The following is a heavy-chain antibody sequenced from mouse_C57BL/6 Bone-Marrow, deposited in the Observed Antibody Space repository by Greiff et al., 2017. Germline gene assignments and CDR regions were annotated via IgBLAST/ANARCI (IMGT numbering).Heavy chain of an antibody. CDR1: GYTFTSYG. CDR3: ARGTAQATRAMDY. J-gene: IGHJ4*01. D-gene: IGHD3-2*02. Sequence: QVQLQQSGAELARPGASVKLSCKASGYTFTSYGISWVKQRTGQGLEWIGEIYPRSGNTYYNEKFKGKATLTADKSSSTAYMQLSSLTSEDSAVYFCARGTAQATRAMDYWGQGTSVTVSS. V-gene: IGHV1-81*01. CDR2: IYPRSGNT.